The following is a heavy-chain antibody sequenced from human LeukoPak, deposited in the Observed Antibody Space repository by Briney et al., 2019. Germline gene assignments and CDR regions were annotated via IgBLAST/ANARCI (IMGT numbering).Heavy chain of an antibody. J-gene: IGHJ4*02. D-gene: IGHD6-13*01. CDR2: ISSSSSYI. V-gene: IGHV3-21*01. CDR3: ARVPYSSSWLFDY. CDR1: GFTFSSYS. Sequence: GGSLRLSCAASGFTFSSYSMNWVRQAPGKGLEWVSSISSSSSYIYYADSVKGRFTISRDNAKNSLYLRMNSLRAEDTAVYYCARVPYSSSWLFDYWGQGTLVTVSS.